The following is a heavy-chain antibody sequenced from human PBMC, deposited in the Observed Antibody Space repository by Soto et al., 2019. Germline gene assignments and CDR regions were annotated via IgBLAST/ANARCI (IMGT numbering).Heavy chain of an antibody. Sequence: ASETLSLTCAVSGGSISSGGYSWSWIRQPPGKGLEWIGYIYHSGSTYYNPSLKSRVTTSVDRSKNQFSLKLSSVTAADTAVYYCARVTATINYYFDYWGQGTLVTVSS. CDR3: ARVTATINYYFDY. CDR2: IYHSGST. CDR1: GGSISSGGYS. V-gene: IGHV4-30-2*01. J-gene: IGHJ4*02. D-gene: IGHD5-12*01.